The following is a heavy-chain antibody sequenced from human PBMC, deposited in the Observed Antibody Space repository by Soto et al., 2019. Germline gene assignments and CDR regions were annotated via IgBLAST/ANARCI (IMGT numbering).Heavy chain of an antibody. D-gene: IGHD6-19*01. CDR2: FIPIFGTA. J-gene: IGHJ4*01. V-gene: IGHV1-69*12. CDR3: ASGTVLERQWLTLGIDY. Sequence: QVQLVQSGAEVKKPGSSVKVSCKASGGTFSSYAFSWVRQAPGQGLEWMGGFIPIFGTANYAQNFQGRVTITADESTSTAYMELSSLRSEDTAVYYCASGTVLERQWLTLGIDYWGQGTLVTVSS. CDR1: GGTFSSYA.